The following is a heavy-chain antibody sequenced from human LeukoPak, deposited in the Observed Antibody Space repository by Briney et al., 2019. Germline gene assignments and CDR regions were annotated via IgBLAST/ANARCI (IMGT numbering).Heavy chain of an antibody. V-gene: IGHV1-69*13. J-gene: IGHJ4*02. D-gene: IGHD1-26*01. CDR3: AREKPSWELLYGFDS. CDR2: IIPIFGTA. Sequence: SVKVSCKASGGTFSSYAISWMRQAPGQGLEWMGGIIPIFGTANYAQKFQGRVTITADESTSTDYMELSSLRSEDTAVYYCAREKPSWELLYGFDSWGQGTLVTVSS. CDR1: GGTFSSYA.